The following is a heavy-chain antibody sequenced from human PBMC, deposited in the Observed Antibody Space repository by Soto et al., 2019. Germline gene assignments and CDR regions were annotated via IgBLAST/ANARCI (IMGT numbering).Heavy chain of an antibody. CDR3: XXXGXAWDY. CDR2: INAGNGNT. CDR1: GYTFTSYA. Sequence: QVQLVQSGAEEKKPGASVKVSCKASGYTFTSYAMHWVRQAPGQRLEWMGWINAGNGNTKYSQKFQGRVTITRDTXXXXXXXXXXXXXXXXTXXXXXXXXGXAWDYWGQGTLVTVSS. V-gene: IGHV1-3*05. J-gene: IGHJ4*02.